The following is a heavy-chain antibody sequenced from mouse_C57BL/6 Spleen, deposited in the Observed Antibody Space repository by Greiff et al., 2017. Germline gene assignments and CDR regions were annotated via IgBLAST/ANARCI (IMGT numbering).Heavy chain of an antibody. V-gene: IGHV1-80*01. Sequence: QVQLQQSGAELVKPGASVKISCKASGYAFSRYWMNWVKQRPGKGLEWIGQIYPGDGDTNYNGKFKGKATLTADKSSSTAYMQLSSLTSEDSAVYFFARYGHYYGSSPWYFDVWGTGTTVTVSS. CDR2: IYPGDGDT. CDR3: ARYGHYYGSSPWYFDV. CDR1: GYAFSRYW. J-gene: IGHJ1*03. D-gene: IGHD1-1*01.